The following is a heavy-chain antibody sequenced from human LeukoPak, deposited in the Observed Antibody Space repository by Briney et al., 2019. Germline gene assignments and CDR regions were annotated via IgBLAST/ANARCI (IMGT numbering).Heavy chain of an antibody. D-gene: IGHD5-12*01. CDR1: GGSISSGDYY. CDR3: ARYGGYDAFDI. J-gene: IGHJ3*02. Sequence: SETLSLTCTVSGGSISSGDYYWSWIRQPPGKGLEWIGYIYYSGSTYYNPSLKSRVTISVDTSKNQFSLKLSSVTAADTAVYYCARYGGYDAFDIWGQGTMVTVSS. V-gene: IGHV4-30-4*01. CDR2: IYYSGST.